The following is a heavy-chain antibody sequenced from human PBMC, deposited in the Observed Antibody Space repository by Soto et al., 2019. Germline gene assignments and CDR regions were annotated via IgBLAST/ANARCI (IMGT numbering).Heavy chain of an antibody. V-gene: IGHV1-8*01. CDR1: GYTFTSYD. CDR2: MNPNSGNT. CDR3: ARGDIVLMVYATSLDP. Sequence: GASVKVSCKASGYTFTSYDINWVRQATGQGLEWMGWMNPNSGNTGYAQKFQGRVTMTRNTSISTAYMELSSLRSEDTAVYYCARGDIVLMVYATSLDPWGQGTLVTVSS. D-gene: IGHD2-8*01. J-gene: IGHJ5*02.